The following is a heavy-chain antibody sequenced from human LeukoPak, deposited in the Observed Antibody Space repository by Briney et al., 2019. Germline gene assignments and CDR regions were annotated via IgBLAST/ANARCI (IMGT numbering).Heavy chain of an antibody. Sequence: SETLSLTCTVSGGSISSYYWGWIRQPPGKGLEWIGSIYYSGSTYYNPSLKSRVTISVDTSKNQFSLKLSSVTAADTAVYYCARGETTTTVTTLGAFDIWGQGTMVTVSS. V-gene: IGHV4-39*07. D-gene: IGHD4-17*01. J-gene: IGHJ3*02. CDR3: ARGETTTTVTTLGAFDI. CDR1: GGSISSYY. CDR2: IYYSGST.